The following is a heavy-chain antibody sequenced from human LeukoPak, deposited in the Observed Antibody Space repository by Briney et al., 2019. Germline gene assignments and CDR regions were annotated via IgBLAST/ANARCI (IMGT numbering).Heavy chain of an antibody. CDR1: GFTFSSYA. CDR2: ISGSGGRT. CDR3: AKVPPGGVYYFDY. J-gene: IGHJ4*02. V-gene: IGHV3-23*01. D-gene: IGHD6-13*01. Sequence: GGSLRLSCAAAGFTFSSYAMSWVRQAPGKGLEWVSAISGSGGRTYYADSVKGRFTISRDNSKNTLYLQMNSLRAEDTAVYYCAKVPPGGVYYFDYWGQGTLVTVSS.